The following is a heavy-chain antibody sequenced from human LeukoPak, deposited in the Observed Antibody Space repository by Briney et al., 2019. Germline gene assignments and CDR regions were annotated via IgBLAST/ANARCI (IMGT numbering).Heavy chain of an antibody. V-gene: IGHV3-11*01. CDR3: ARGGRIQLWLYYYYGMDV. CDR2: ISSSGSTI. CDR1: GFTFSDYY. J-gene: IGHJ6*02. Sequence: GGSLRLSCAASGFTFSDYYMSWIRQAPGKGLEWVSYISSSGSTIYYADSVKGRFTTSRDNAKNSLYLQMNSLRAEDTAVYYCARGGRIQLWLYYYYGMDVWGQGTTVTVSS. D-gene: IGHD5-18*01.